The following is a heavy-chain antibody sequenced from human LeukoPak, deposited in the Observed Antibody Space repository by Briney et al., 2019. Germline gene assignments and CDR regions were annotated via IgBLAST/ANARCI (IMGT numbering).Heavy chain of an antibody. Sequence: SQTLSLTCTVSGGSISSGGYFWSWIRQHPGKGLEWIGYIYYTGTTNYNPSLKSRVTISVDTSKNQFSLKLSSVTAADTAVYYCARVGRGSGYSRYYYYYYIDVWGKGTTVTVSS. CDR3: ARVGRGSGYSRYYYYYYIDV. CDR1: GGSISSGGYF. D-gene: IGHD3-3*01. CDR2: IYYTGTT. J-gene: IGHJ6*03. V-gene: IGHV4-31*03.